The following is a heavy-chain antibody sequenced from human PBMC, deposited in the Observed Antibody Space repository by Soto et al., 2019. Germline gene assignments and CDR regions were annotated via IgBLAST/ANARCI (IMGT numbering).Heavy chain of an antibody. Sequence: GALIHSYTASGFTFSSYEMKWVPQAPGKGLEWVSYISSSGSTIYYADSVKGRFTISRDNAKNSLYLQMNSLRAEDTAVYYCARERGDYDYVWGSYRPFDPWGQGTLVTVSS. V-gene: IGHV3-48*03. CDR2: ISSSGSTI. CDR1: GFTFSSYE. J-gene: IGHJ5*02. D-gene: IGHD3-16*02. CDR3: ARERGDYDYVWGSYRPFDP.